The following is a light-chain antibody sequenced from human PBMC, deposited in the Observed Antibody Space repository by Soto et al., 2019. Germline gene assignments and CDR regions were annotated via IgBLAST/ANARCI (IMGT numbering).Light chain of an antibody. CDR1: QVLGTN. CDR3: QQYNYWPPIT. CDR2: GIY. J-gene: IGKJ5*01. Sequence: EIVMTQSPGTLSVSPGETATLSCRASQVLGTNLAWYQQKPGQSPTLLIYGIYIRATGVPVRFTGSGSGTEFKLTITSLQSEDFATDYCQQYNYWPPITFGQGTRLEIK. V-gene: IGKV3-15*01.